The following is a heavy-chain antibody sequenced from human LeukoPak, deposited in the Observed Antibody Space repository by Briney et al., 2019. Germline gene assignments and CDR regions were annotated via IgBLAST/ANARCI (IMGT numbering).Heavy chain of an antibody. D-gene: IGHD6-13*01. Sequence: KPSETLSLTCAVYGGSFSGYYWSWIRQPPGKGLEWIGEINHSGSTNYNPSLKSRVTISVDTSKNQFSLKLSSVTAADTAVYYCARAAGAAAGNDAFDIWGQGTMVTVSS. CDR2: INHSGST. V-gene: IGHV4-34*01. CDR1: GGSFSGYY. CDR3: ARAAGAAAGNDAFDI. J-gene: IGHJ3*02.